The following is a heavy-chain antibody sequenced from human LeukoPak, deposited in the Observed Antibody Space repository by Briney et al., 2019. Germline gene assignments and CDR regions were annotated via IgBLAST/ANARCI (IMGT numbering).Heavy chain of an antibody. CDR2: ISYDGSSK. J-gene: IGHJ6*02. D-gene: IGHD1-1*01. CDR1: GFTFSSYA. CDR3: ARYTGTTGTTYHYYGVDV. V-gene: IGHV3-30*04. Sequence: GGSLRLSCAASGFTFSSYAMHWVRQAPGKGLEWVAVISYDGSSKYYADSVKGRFTISRDNAKSSLYLQMNSLRAEDTAVYYCARYTGTTGTTYHYYGVDVWGQGTTVTVSS.